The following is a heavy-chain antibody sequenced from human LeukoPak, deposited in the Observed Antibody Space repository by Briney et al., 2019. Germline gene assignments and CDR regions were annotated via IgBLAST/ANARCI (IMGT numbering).Heavy chain of an antibody. V-gene: IGHV3-23*01. CDR3: AKDGIRSSSPGYFDY. CDR1: GFTFSSYA. CDR2: ISGSAGST. Sequence: PGGSLRLSCAASGFTFSSYAMSWVRQAPGKGLEWVSAISGSAGSTYYADSVKGRFTISRDNSKNTLYLQVNSLRAEDTAVYYCAKDGIRSSSPGYFDYWGQGTLVTVSS. D-gene: IGHD6-6*01. J-gene: IGHJ4*02.